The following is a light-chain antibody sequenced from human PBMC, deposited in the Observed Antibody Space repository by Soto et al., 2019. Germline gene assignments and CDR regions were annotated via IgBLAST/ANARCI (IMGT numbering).Light chain of an antibody. J-gene: IGKJ2*01. CDR1: QSINSD. Sequence: DIQMTQSPSSLSASVGDRVTITCRASQSINSDLNWYQQKPGKAPKLLIYAASSLQSGVPSRFSGSGSGTDFTLTISSLQPEDFATYYCQPSYSRYTFGQETKLQIK. CDR2: AAS. CDR3: QPSYSRYT. V-gene: IGKV1-39*01.